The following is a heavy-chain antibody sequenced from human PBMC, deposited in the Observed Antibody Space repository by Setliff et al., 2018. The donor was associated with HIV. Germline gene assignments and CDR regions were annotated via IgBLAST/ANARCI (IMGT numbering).Heavy chain of an antibody. J-gene: IGHJ5*02. CDR2: ITAATGNT. CDR3: ATSQSSGIIVDH. Sequence: ASVKVSCKASGFTLTSSPLHWVRQAPEQRPEWLGWITAATGNTQYSQWFQGRVTVTRDTSTNTAYMVLSDLTSDDTAVYYCATSQSSGIIVDHWGLGTLVTVSS. CDR1: GFTLTSSP. D-gene: IGHD2-15*01. V-gene: IGHV1-3*01.